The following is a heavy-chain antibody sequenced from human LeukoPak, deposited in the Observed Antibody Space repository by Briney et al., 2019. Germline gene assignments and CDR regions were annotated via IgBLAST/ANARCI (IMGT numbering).Heavy chain of an antibody. D-gene: IGHD6-19*01. V-gene: IGHV3-74*01. Sequence: PGGSLRLSCTASGFTLSTYWMHWVRQAPGKGLVWVSHINSDGSSTSYADSVKGRFTISRDNAKNTLYLQMNSLRAEDTAVYYCASPKYSGGRPIDYWGQGTLVTVSS. CDR2: INSDGSST. J-gene: IGHJ4*02. CDR1: GFTLSTYW. CDR3: ASPKYSGGRPIDY.